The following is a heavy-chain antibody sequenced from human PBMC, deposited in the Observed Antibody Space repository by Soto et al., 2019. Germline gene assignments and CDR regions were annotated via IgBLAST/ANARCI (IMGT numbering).Heavy chain of an antibody. D-gene: IGHD4-17*01. V-gene: IGHV1-69*05. CDR2: IIPIFGTA. Sequence: QVQLVQSGAEVKKPGSSVKVSCKASGGTFSSYAISWVRQAPGQGLEWMGGIIPIFGTANYAQKFQGRVTITTGESTSTAYRELSSLSSEDTAVYYCARCGAYGDYARWYFDLWGRGTLVTVSS. J-gene: IGHJ2*01. CDR1: GGTFSSYA. CDR3: ARCGAYGDYARWYFDL.